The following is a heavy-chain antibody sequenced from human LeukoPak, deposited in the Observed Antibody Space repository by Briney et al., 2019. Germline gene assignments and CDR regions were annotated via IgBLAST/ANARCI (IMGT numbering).Heavy chain of an antibody. D-gene: IGHD6-19*01. CDR2: INSDGSST. Sequence: GGSLRLSCAASGFTFSSYWMHWVRQAPGKGLVWVSRINSDGSSTSYADSVKGRFTISRDNAKNSLYLQMNSLRAEDTAVYYCARGEAVADDFDYWGQGTLVTVSS. V-gene: IGHV3-74*01. CDR1: GFTFSSYW. CDR3: ARGEAVADDFDY. J-gene: IGHJ4*02.